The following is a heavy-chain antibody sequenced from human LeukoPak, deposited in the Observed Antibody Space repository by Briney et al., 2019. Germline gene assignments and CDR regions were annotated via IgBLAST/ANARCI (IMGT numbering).Heavy chain of an antibody. CDR1: GFTFSSYG. CDR3: AKDYRWGFDY. J-gene: IGHJ4*02. Sequence: GGSLRLSCAASGFTFSSYGMHWVRQAPGKGLEWVAFIRTQASKTYYEDSVKGRFTISRDNSKSTLYLQMNSLRVEDTALYYCAKDYRWGFDYWGQGSLVTVSS. V-gene: IGHV3-30*02. CDR2: IRTQASKT. D-gene: IGHD7-27*01.